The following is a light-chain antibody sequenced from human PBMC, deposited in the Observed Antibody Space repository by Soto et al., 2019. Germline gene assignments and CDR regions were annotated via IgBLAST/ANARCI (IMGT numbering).Light chain of an antibody. V-gene: IGLV4-60*03. Sequence: QPVLTQSSSASASLGSSVTLTCTLTSGHSSYIIAWHQHQPGKAPRYLMKLEGSGSYTKGSGVPGRFSGSGSGADRYLTISNLQSDDEADYYCETWDSNTRVFGGGTQLTVL. CDR1: SGHSSYI. J-gene: IGLJ2*01. CDR2: LEGSGSY. CDR3: ETWDSNTRV.